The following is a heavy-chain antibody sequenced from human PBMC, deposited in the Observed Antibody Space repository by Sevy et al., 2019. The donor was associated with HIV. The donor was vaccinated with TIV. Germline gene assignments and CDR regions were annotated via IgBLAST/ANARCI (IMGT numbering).Heavy chain of an antibody. V-gene: IGHV3-74*01. J-gene: IGHJ4*02. CDR3: ARGLEQLVPFYYFDY. D-gene: IGHD6-6*01. Sequence: GGSLRLSCAASGFTFSSYWMHWVRQAPGKGLVWVSRINSDGSSTSYADSVKGRFTISRDNAKNTLYLQMNSLRAEDTAVYYSARGLEQLVPFYYFDYWGQGTLVTVSS. CDR1: GFTFSSYW. CDR2: INSDGSST.